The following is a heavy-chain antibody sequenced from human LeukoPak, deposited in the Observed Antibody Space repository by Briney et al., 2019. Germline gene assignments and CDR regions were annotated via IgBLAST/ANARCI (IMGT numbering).Heavy chain of an antibody. CDR3: VKHSAPVLAAARFDY. CDR1: GFTFSTYN. V-gene: IGHV3-48*01. J-gene: IGHJ4*02. Sequence: LPGGSLRLSCAASGFTFSTYNMNWVRQAPGKGLEWVSYISSSGSSIYYADSVKGRFTISRDNAKNSLYLQMNSLRAEDTALYYCVKHSAPVLAAARFDYWGQGNLVTVSS. CDR2: ISSSGSSI. D-gene: IGHD2-2*01.